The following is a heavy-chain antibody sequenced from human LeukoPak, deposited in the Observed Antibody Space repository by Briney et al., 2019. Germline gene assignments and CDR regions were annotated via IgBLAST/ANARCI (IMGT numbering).Heavy chain of an antibody. CDR3: AKDSAHGSSSLV. Sequence: GSLRLSCAASGFTFSNYAMNWVRQAPGKGLEWVSAISGSGGRTYYADSVKGRFTISRDNSKNTLYLQMNSLRAEDTAVYYCAKDSAHGSSSLVWGQGTLVTVSS. CDR2: ISGSGGRT. D-gene: IGHD6-6*01. V-gene: IGHV3-23*01. CDR1: GFTFSNYA. J-gene: IGHJ4*02.